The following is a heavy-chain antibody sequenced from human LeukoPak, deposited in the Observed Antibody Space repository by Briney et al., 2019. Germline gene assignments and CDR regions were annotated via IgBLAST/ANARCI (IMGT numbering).Heavy chain of an antibody. CDR2: ILPLRDIV. V-gene: IGHV1-69*04. D-gene: IGHD1-1*01. CDR1: GGTFISYP. Sequence: ASVKVSCKTSGGTFISYPISWVRQAPVQGLEWMGRILPLRDIVNCEQKFQGRVTIDADKSASTAYMERSSLRSEDTAVYYCARGLPSGTDQNWFDPWVQGTLITVSS. J-gene: IGHJ5*02. CDR3: ARGLPSGTDQNWFDP.